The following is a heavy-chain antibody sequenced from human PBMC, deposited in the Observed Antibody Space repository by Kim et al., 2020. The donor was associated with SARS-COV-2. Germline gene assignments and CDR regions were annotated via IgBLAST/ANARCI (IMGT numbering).Heavy chain of an antibody. Sequence: SETLSLTCAVYGGSFSGYYWSWIRQPPGKGLEWIGEINHSGSTNYNPSLKSRVTISVDTSKNQFSLKLSSVTAADTAVYYCARWSRYSSSWYPIDYWGQGTLVTVSS. CDR2: INHSGST. CDR1: GGSFSGYY. V-gene: IGHV4-34*01. CDR3: ARWSRYSSSWYPIDY. D-gene: IGHD6-13*01. J-gene: IGHJ4*02.